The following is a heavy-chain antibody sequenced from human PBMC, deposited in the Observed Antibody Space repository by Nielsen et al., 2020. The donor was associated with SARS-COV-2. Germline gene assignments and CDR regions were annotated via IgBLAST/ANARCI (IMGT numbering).Heavy chain of an antibody. CDR3: ASYYYDSSGYNYGMDV. CDR1: GGSFSAYY. CDR2: IYYSGST. Sequence: SETLSLTCAVSGGSFSAYYWSWIRQPPGKGLEWIGYIYYSGSTNYNPSLKSRVTISVDTSKNQFSLKLSSVTAADTAVYYCASYYYDSSGYNYGMDVWGQGTTVTVSS. V-gene: IGHV4-59*08. D-gene: IGHD3-22*01. J-gene: IGHJ6*02.